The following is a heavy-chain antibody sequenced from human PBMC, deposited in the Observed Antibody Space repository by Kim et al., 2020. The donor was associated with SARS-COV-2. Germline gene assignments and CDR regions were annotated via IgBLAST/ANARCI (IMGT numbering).Heavy chain of an antibody. V-gene: IGHV3-21*01. D-gene: IGHD2-2*01. CDR3: ARDGSSTSWGNWFDP. J-gene: IGHJ5*02. CDR2: ISSSSSYI. CDR1: GFTFSSYS. Sequence: GGSLILSCAASGFTFSSYSMNWVRQAPGKGLEWVSSISSSSSYIYYADSVKGRFTISRDNAKNSLYLQMNSLRAEDTAVYYCARDGSSTSWGNWFDPWGQGTLVTVSS.